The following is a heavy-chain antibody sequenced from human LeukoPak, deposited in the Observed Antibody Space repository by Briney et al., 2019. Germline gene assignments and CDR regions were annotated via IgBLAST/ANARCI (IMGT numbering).Heavy chain of an antibody. J-gene: IGHJ4*02. D-gene: IGHD1-26*01. V-gene: IGHV3-23*01. CDR1: GFTFSSYA. CDR2: ISGSGGST. Sequence: GGSLRLSCAASGFTFSSYAMSWVRQAPGKGLEWVSAISGSGGSTYYADSVKGRFTISRDNSKNTLYLQMNSLRAEDTAIYYCASRPPSETYFGVFDYWGQGTLVTVSS. CDR3: ASRPPSETYFGVFDY.